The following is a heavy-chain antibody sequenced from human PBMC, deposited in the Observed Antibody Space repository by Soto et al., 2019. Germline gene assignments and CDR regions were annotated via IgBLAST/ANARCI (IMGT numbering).Heavy chain of an antibody. Sequence: ASVKVSCKASGYTFTSSAMHWVRQAPGQRLEWMGWINAGNGNTKYSQKFQGRVTITRDTSASTAYMELRSVTAADTAVYYCASFLYYYDYTSFYYNFWGPGTLVTVSS. D-gene: IGHD3-22*01. CDR3: ASFLYYYDYTSFYYNF. V-gene: IGHV1-3*01. CDR2: INAGNGNT. CDR1: GYTFTSSA. J-gene: IGHJ4*02.